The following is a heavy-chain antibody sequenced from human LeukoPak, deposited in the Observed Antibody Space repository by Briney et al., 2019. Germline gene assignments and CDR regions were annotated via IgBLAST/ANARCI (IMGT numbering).Heavy chain of an antibody. V-gene: IGHV4-4*07. CDR3: ARDRASSSGYGRAFDI. CDR2: IYTSGST. CDR1: GGSISSYY. Sequence: KASETLSFTCTVSGGSISSYYWVWIGPRAGKGLKGLGRIYTSGSTNYHPSLKSRVTISVDTSKNQFSLKLSSVTAADTAVYYCARDRASSSGYGRAFDIWGQGTMVTVSS. J-gene: IGHJ3*02. D-gene: IGHD6-13*01.